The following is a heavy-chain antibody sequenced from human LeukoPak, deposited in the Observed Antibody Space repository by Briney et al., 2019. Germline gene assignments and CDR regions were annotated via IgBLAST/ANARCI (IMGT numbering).Heavy chain of an antibody. Sequence: PSETLSLTCAVYGGSFSGYYWSWIRQPPGKGLEWIGEINHSGSTNYNPSLKSRVTISVDTSKNQFSLKLSSVTAADTAVYYCARGNSGYYYYYYYMDVWGKGTTVTVSS. CDR3: ARGNSGYYYYYYYMDV. D-gene: IGHD3-22*01. CDR2: INHSGST. V-gene: IGHV4-34*01. CDR1: GGSFSGYY. J-gene: IGHJ6*03.